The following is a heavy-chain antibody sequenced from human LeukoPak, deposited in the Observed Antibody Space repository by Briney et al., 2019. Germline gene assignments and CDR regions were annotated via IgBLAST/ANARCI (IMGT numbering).Heavy chain of an antibody. CDR3: AKPYGDYVGWFDP. V-gene: IGHV3-30*18. J-gene: IGHJ5*02. Sequence: GGSLRLSCAASGFTFSSYGMHWVRQAPGKGLEWVAVISYDGSNKYYADSVKGRFTISRDNSKNTLYLQMNNLRAEDTAVYYCAKPYGDYVGWFDPWGQGTLVAVSS. D-gene: IGHD4-17*01. CDR1: GFTFSSYG. CDR2: ISYDGSNK.